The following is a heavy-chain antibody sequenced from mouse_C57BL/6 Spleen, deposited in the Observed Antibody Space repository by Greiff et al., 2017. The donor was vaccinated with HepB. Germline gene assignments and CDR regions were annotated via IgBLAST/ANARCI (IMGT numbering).Heavy chain of an antibody. CDR2: IDPEDGET. Sequence: EVQLQESGAELVKPGASVKLSCTASGFNITDYYMHWVKQRTEQGLEWIGRIDPEDGETKYAPKFQGKATITADSSSNTAYLQLSSLTSEDTAVYYCAREAITTVVAFDYWGQGTTLTVAS. CDR3: AREAITTVVAFDY. J-gene: IGHJ2*01. CDR1: GFNITDYY. V-gene: IGHV14-2*01. D-gene: IGHD1-1*01.